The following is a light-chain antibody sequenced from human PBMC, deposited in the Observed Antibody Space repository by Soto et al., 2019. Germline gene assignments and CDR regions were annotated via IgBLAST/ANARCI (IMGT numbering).Light chain of an antibody. CDR1: QSISTY. CDR2: ATS. J-gene: IGKJ4*01. CDR3: QQLSRYPLT. Sequence: IQMTRSASSLSVCVGDRVSITCPASQSISTYLIWYQQKPGKAPKLLIYATSSLQSGVPSRFSGSGSETEFSLTIRALQPEDFATYYCQQLSRYPLTFGGGPKVDI. V-gene: IGKV1-17*01.